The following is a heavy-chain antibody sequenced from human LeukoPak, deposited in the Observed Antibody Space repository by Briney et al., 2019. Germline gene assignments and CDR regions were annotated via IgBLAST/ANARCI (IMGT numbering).Heavy chain of an antibody. D-gene: IGHD3-9*01. Sequence: GAPVKVSCKASGYTFTSYGFNWVRQAPGQGLEWMGWISAYNGNTNSARKFQGRVSMTTDTSTSTTYMELRSLRSDDTAVYYCARSAVMNYDILTSYSPSGFGPWGQGTLVTVSS. CDR1: GYTFTSYG. J-gene: IGHJ5*02. CDR3: ARSAVMNYDILTSYSPSGFGP. CDR2: ISAYNGNT. V-gene: IGHV1-18*01.